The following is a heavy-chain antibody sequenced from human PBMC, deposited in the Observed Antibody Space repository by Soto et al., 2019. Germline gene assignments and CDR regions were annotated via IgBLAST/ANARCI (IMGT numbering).Heavy chain of an antibody. CDR2: INHSGST. D-gene: IGHD5-12*01. CDR3: ARKVELGYDFPNWLDP. V-gene: IGHV4-34*01. CDR1: GGSFSGYY. Sequence: PSETLSLTCAGYGGSFSGYYWSWIRQPPGKGLEWIGEINHSGSTNYNPSLKSRVTISVDTSKNQFSLKLSSVTAADTAVYYCARKVELGYDFPNWLDPWGQGTLVTVSS. J-gene: IGHJ5*02.